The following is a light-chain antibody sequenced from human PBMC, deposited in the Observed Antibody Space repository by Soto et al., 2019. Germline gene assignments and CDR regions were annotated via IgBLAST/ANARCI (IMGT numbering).Light chain of an antibody. V-gene: IGKV1-5*02. CDR2: DAS. J-gene: IGKJ1*01. CDR1: QSISSW. CDR3: QQYNSYLWT. Sequence: SKMNKSTSTLSASVGYRVTILCRASQSISSWLAWYQQKKGKAPKLLIYDASSLESGVPSRFSGSGYGTEFNLTISSLQPDDFATYYCQQYNSYLWTFGQGTKVDI.